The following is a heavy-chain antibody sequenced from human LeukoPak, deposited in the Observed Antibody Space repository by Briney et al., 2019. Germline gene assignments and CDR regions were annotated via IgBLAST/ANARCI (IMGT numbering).Heavy chain of an antibody. CDR2: IYYSGST. V-gene: IGHV4-39*01. CDR3: ARHGYRSSWIKDLGIDY. J-gene: IGHJ4*02. Sequence: PDTLSLTCPVSGGSISSSSYYWGWLRQPPGKGLEWIGSIYYSGSTYYNPSLKSRVTISVDTPKNQFSLKQSPVTADNPALYYCARHGYRSSWIKDLGIDYWGQGTLVTVST. CDR1: GGSISSSSYY. D-gene: IGHD6-13*01.